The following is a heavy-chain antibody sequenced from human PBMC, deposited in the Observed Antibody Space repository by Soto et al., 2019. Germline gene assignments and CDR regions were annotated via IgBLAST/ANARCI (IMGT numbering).Heavy chain of an antibody. D-gene: IGHD3-10*01. CDR3: AGLGWEGSFDY. J-gene: IGHJ4*02. V-gene: IGHV1-69*02. CDR1: GGTFSSYT. CDR2: IIPILGIA. Sequence: QVQLVQSGAEVKKPGSSVKVSCKASGGTFSSYTISWVRQAPGQGLEWMGRIIPILGIANYAQKFQGRVTIPEDKATNTGYMELSSLRSEDTAVYYCAGLGWEGSFDYRGQGTLVTVSS.